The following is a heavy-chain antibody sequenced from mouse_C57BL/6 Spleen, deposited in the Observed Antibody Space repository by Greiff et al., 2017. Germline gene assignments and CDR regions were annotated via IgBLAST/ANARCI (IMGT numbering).Heavy chain of an antibody. V-gene: IGHV1-82*01. CDR3: ARSGGSSYFDY. Sequence: QVQLQQSGPELVKPGASVKISCKASGYAFSSSWMNWVKRRPGKGLEWIGRIYPGDGDTNYNGKFKGKATLTADKSSSTAYMQLSSLTSEDSAVYFCARSGGSSYFDYWGQGTTLTVSS. D-gene: IGHD1-1*01. CDR1: GYAFSSSW. J-gene: IGHJ2*01. CDR2: IYPGDGDT.